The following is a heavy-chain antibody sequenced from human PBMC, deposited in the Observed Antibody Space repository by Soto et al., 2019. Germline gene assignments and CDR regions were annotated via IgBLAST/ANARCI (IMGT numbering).Heavy chain of an antibody. D-gene: IGHD3-10*01. J-gene: IGHJ3*02. CDR2: IYYSGST. V-gene: IGHV4-59*01. CDR1: GGSISSYY. CDR3: AKNYGNAFDI. Sequence: PSETLSLTCTVSGGSISSYYWSWIRHPPGKGLEWIGYIYYSGSTNYNPALKSRVTISVDTSKNQFSLKLSSVTAADTAVYYCAKNYGNAFDIWGQGTMVTVSS.